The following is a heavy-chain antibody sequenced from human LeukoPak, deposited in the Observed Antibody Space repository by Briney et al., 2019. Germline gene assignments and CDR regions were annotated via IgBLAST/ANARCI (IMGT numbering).Heavy chain of an antibody. Sequence: GGSLRLSCAAPGFTFSNAWMSWVRQAPGRGLEWVSFIYADGNTYYADSVKGRFTISRDISKNAVYLQMNSLRAEDTAVYWNSGWYGLSWGQGTLVTVSS. CDR2: IYADGNT. D-gene: IGHD6-19*01. CDR3: SGWYGLS. V-gene: IGHV3-53*01. CDR1: GFTFSNAW. J-gene: IGHJ1*01.